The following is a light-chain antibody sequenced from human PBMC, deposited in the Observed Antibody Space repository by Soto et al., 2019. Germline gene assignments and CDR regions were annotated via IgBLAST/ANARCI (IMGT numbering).Light chain of an antibody. CDR1: QSVSSSY. V-gene: IGKV3-20*01. CDR3: QQYGSTPRT. J-gene: IGKJ1*01. Sequence: EIVLTQSPGTLSLSPGERATLSCRASQSVSSSYLAWYQQKPGQAPRLLSYGASSRATGIPDRFSGSGSGTDFTITIRSLEPEDFAVDYCQQYGSTPRTFGQGTKVEIK. CDR2: GAS.